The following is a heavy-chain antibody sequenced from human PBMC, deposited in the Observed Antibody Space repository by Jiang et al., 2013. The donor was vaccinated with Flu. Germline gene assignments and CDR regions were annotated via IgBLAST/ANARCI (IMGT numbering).Heavy chain of an antibody. V-gene: IGHV4-59*01. CDR1: GGSISSYY. CDR3: ARSSGYYGAFDI. J-gene: IGHJ3*02. Sequence: SGSGLVKPSETLSLTCTVSGGSISSYYWSWIRQPPGKGPEWIGYIYYSGSTNYNPSLKSRVTISVDTSKNQFSLKLSSVTAADTAVYYCARSSGYYGAFDIWGQGTMVTVPS. D-gene: IGHD3-22*01. CDR2: IYYSGST.